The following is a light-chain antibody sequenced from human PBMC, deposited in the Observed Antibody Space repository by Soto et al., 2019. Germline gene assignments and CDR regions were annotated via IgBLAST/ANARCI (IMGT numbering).Light chain of an antibody. Sequence: QSALTQPASVSGSPGHSITISCTGTSSDVGNYNLVSWYQQYPGKAPQLLIYEVGNRPSGVSDRVSGSKSGNTASLTISGLQAEDEADYYCCSYARSSTWLFGGGTKHTVL. J-gene: IGLJ3*02. V-gene: IGLV2-23*02. CDR1: SSDVGNYNL. CDR2: EVG. CDR3: CSYARSSTWL.